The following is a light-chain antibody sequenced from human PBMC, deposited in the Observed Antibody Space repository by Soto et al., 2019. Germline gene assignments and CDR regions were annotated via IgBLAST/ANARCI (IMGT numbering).Light chain of an antibody. CDR3: QQLHRYPRT. Sequence: DIRLTQSPSFLSGSVGDRVTITCRASQDINSYLAWYRQKSGKAPKLLIYAATTLVSAVPSRFSGGGSGTEFTLTISSLQPEDVATYYCQQLHRYPRTFGQGTKVEF. J-gene: IGKJ1*01. V-gene: IGKV1-9*01. CDR1: QDINSY. CDR2: AAT.